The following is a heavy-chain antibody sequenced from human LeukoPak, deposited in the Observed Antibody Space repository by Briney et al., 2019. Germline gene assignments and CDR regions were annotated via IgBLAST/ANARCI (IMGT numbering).Heavy chain of an antibody. CDR3: ARVRYFDWLGADYFDF. CDR1: GVSIDSGDHY. V-gene: IGHV4-31*03. D-gene: IGHD3-9*01. J-gene: IGHJ4*02. CDR2: IYYSGTT. Sequence: SETLSLTCNVSGVSIDSGDHYWSWIRLHPGTGLEWIGSIYYSGTTYYNPSLKSRLVISKDTSKNHISLALTSVTAADTAVCYCARVRYFDWLGADYFDFWGQGTLVTVSS.